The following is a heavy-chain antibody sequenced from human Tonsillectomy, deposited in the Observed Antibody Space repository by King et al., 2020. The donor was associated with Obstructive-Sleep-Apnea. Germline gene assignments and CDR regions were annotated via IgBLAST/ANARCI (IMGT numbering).Heavy chain of an antibody. CDR3: ARGGYCSGGSCLASYYYGMDV. V-gene: IGHV4-39*07. CDR2: IYYSGNT. Sequence: PLQESGPGLVKPSETLSLTCSVSGGSIRGSNYYWGWIRQPPGKGLEWIGSIYYSGNTYYNPSLKSRVTISVDTSKNQLSLKLTAVTAADTAVYFCARGGYCSGGSCLASYYYGMDVWGQGTTVTVSS. D-gene: IGHD2-15*01. CDR1: GGSIRGSNYY. J-gene: IGHJ6*02.